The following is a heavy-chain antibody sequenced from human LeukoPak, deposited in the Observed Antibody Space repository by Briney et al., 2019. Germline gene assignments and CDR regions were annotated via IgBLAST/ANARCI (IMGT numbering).Heavy chain of an antibody. CDR1: GFTFSNYG. Sequence: GGSLRLSCAAPGFTFSNYGMPWVRQAPGKGLEWVAVISYDGSNKYYADSVKGRFTISRDNSKNTLYLQMNSLRAEDTAVYYCAKGRQWLAHWGQGTLVTVSS. D-gene: IGHD6-19*01. J-gene: IGHJ4*02. CDR3: AKGRQWLAH. V-gene: IGHV3-30*18. CDR2: ISYDGSNK.